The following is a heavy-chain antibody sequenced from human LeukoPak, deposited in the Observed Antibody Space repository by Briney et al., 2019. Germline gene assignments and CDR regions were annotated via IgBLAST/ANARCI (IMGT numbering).Heavy chain of an antibody. Sequence: ASVKVSCKASLYTFTRYDINWVRQATGQRLEWMGWMDPNSGNTGYAQKFQGRVTMTRNTSLSTAFMELRSLRSDAEAVYYCGRGRRVGAFWFDPWGQGTLVTVSS. D-gene: IGHD1-26*01. CDR1: LYTFTRYD. V-gene: IGHV1-8*01. CDR3: GRGRRVGAFWFDP. CDR2: MDPNSGNT. J-gene: IGHJ5*02.